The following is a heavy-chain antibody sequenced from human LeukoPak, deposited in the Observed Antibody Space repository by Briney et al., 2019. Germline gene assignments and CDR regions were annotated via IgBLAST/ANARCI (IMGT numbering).Heavy chain of an antibody. CDR3: ARHFRYCSTTSCHNWFDP. V-gene: IGHV4-39*01. J-gene: IGHJ5*02. CDR2: IYFGGST. CDR1: GGSITSSSYY. Sequence: SETLSLTCTVSGGSITSSSYYWGWIRQPPGKGLQWIGSIYFGGSTYYNPSLKSRITISVDTSKNQFSLKLNSVTAADTAVYYCARHFRYCSTTSCHNWFDPWGQGSLVTVSS. D-gene: IGHD2-2*01.